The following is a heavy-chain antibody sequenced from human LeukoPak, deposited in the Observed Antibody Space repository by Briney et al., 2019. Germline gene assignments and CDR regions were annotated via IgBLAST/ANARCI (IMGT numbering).Heavy chain of an antibody. J-gene: IGHJ4*02. CDR1: GGTFSSYA. Sequence: SVKVSFKASGGTFSSYAISWVRQAPGQGLEWMGRIIPILGIANHAQKFQGRVTITADKSTSTAYMELSSLRSEDTAVYYCASALYYYDSSGYSLGYWGQGTLVTVSS. CDR3: ASALYYYDSSGYSLGY. D-gene: IGHD3-22*01. V-gene: IGHV1-69*04. CDR2: IIPILGIA.